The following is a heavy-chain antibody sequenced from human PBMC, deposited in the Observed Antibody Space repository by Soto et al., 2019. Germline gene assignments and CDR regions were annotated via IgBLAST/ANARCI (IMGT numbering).Heavy chain of an antibody. CDR2: ISYDGSNK. Sequence: PGGSLRLSCAASGFTFRSYVMHWVRQAPGKGLEWVALISYDGSNKYYADSVKGRFTISKDNSKNTLYLQMNSLRAEDTAVYYCARALPSLLAYCGQGTLVTVSS. V-gene: IGHV3-30-3*01. D-gene: IGHD6-6*01. CDR1: GFTFRSYV. J-gene: IGHJ4*02. CDR3: ARALPSLLAY.